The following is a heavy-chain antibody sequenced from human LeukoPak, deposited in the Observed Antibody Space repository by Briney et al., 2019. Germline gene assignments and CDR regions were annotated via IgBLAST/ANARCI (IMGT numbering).Heavy chain of an antibody. D-gene: IGHD6-13*01. CDR2: VSSSSSYI. V-gene: IGHV3-21*01. J-gene: IGHJ5*02. Sequence: GGSLRLSCAASGFTFNSYTMHWVRQAPGKGLEWISFVSSSSSYIFYADSVKGRFTISRDNAKNSLYLQMNSLRAEDSGVYYCARDSGYSSSWNDWCDPWGQGTLVIASS. CDR1: GFTFNSYT. CDR3: ARDSGYSSSWNDWCDP.